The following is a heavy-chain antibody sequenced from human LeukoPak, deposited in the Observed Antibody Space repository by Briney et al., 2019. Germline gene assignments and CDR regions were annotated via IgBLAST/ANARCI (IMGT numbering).Heavy chain of an antibody. CDR2: IYYSGSP. CDR1: GVSIRSAGYS. V-gene: IGHV4-31*11. D-gene: IGHD3-3*01. CDR3: ARDGATGVFET. Sequence: ASETLSLTCAVSGVSIRSAGYSYYWIRQYSGKGLEWIGHIYYSGSPSYNPSLKSRVTISMDTSKNHFSLNLTSVTAADTAVYFWARDGATGVFETWGQGTLVAASS. J-gene: IGHJ5*02.